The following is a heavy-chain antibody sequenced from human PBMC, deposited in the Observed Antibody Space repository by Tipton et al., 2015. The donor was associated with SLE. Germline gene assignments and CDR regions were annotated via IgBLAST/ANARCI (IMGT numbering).Heavy chain of an antibody. V-gene: IGHV3-23*01. CDR3: AKGLQQLVLVLVGGLSWDY. CDR2: ISGSGGST. CDR1: GFTFSSYA. Sequence: SLRLSCAASGFTFSSYAMSWVRQAPGKGLEWVSDISGSGGSTYYSDSVKGRFTISRDNSKDTLYLQMNSLTAEDTAVYYCAKGLQQLVLVLVGGLSWDYWGQGTLVTVSS. J-gene: IGHJ4*02. D-gene: IGHD6-13*01.